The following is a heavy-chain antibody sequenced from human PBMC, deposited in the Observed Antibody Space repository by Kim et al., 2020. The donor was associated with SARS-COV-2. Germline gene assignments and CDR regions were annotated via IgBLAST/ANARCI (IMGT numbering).Heavy chain of an antibody. Sequence: GGSLRLSCAASGFMFSVHGMHWVRQAPGKGLQWVAVIYNDGINKYYADSVKGRFTISRDNSKNTLYLQMNSLRAEDTAVYYCATEGGHMSHFDSWGQGTL. CDR1: GFMFSVHG. V-gene: IGHV3-30*12. CDR2: IYNDGINK. CDR3: ATEGGHMSHFDS. J-gene: IGHJ4*02. D-gene: IGHD3-16*01.